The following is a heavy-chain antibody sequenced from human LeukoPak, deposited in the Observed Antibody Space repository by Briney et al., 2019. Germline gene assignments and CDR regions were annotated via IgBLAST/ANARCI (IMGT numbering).Heavy chain of an antibody. V-gene: IGHV1-69*05. Sequence: ASVKVSCKASGGTFSSYAISWVRQAPGQGLEWMGRIIPIFGTANYAQKFQGRVTITTDESTSTAYMELSSLRSEDTAVYYCARDRGNYYDSSGSDEAFDIWGQGTMVTVSS. J-gene: IGHJ3*02. D-gene: IGHD3-22*01. CDR3: ARDRGNYYDSSGSDEAFDI. CDR2: IIPIFGTA. CDR1: GGTFSSYA.